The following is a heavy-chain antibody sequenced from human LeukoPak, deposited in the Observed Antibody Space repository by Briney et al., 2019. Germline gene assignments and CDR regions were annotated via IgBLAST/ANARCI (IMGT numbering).Heavy chain of an antibody. CDR2: IYYSGST. Sequence: SETLSLTCAVSGGSISSGGYSWSWIRQPPGKGLEWIGSIYYSGSTYYNPSLKSRVTISVDTSKNQFSLKLSSVTAADTAVYYCARHGHDLYGFLHPFDYWGQGTLVTVSS. V-gene: IGHV4-39*01. D-gene: IGHD3-16*01. CDR1: GGSISSGGYS. CDR3: ARHGHDLYGFLHPFDY. J-gene: IGHJ4*02.